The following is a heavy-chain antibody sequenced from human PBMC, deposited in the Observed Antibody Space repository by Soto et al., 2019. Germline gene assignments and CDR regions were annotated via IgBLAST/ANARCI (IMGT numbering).Heavy chain of an antibody. J-gene: IGHJ4*02. CDR1: GYTFTDYH. CDR3: ARGNRYSSHFDY. Sequence: ASVKVSCRASGYTFTDYHIHWVRQAPGQGLEWMGWVSPKSGGTRYAQKFQGWVTMTRDTSINTAYMEVTRLKSDDAPVYYCARGNRYSSHFDYWGQGTLVTVSS. CDR2: VSPKSGGT. V-gene: IGHV1-2*04. D-gene: IGHD5-18*01.